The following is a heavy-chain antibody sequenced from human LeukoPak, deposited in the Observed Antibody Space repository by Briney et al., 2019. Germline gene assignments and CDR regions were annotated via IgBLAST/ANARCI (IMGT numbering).Heavy chain of an antibody. Sequence: GGSLRLSCAASGFTFSSYEMNWVRQAPGKGLEWLGRIKSKADGGTADYAAPVKGRITISRDDSKNTLYLQINSLRTDDTALYYCTTRTWADGFDIWGQGTMHTVSS. D-gene: IGHD2-2*01. CDR1: GFTFSSYE. V-gene: IGHV3-15*01. CDR2: IKSKADGGTA. CDR3: TTRTWADGFDI. J-gene: IGHJ3*02.